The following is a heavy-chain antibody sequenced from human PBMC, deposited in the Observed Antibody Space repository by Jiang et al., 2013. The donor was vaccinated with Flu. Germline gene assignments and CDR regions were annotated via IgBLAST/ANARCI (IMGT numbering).Heavy chain of an antibody. CDR3: ARTNGLDPLRS. D-gene: IGHD6-19*01. CDR2: IYHSGST. J-gene: IGHJ5*02. V-gene: IGHV4-39*01. CDR1: GGSISGSDYY. Sequence: LLKPSETLSLTCTVSGGSISGSDYYWEWVRQPPGKGLEWIGNIYHSGSTYHNPSLRSRVTISVDTSKNQFSLKLSSVTAADTAVYYCARTNGLDPLRSWGQGAL.